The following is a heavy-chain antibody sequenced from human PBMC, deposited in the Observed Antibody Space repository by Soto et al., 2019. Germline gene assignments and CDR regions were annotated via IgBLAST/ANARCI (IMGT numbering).Heavy chain of an antibody. CDR2: IIPIFGTA. CDR1: GGTFSSYA. Sequence: QVHLGQSGAEVKKPGSSVKVSCKASGGTFSSYAISWVRQAPGQGLEWMGGIIPIFGTANYAQKFQGRVTITEDESTSTAYLELSSLRSEDTAVYYCAPGAHSSSDLHFDYWGQGPLVPVSS. V-gene: IGHV1-69*01. D-gene: IGHD6-6*01. J-gene: IGHJ4*02. CDR3: APGAHSSSDLHFDY.